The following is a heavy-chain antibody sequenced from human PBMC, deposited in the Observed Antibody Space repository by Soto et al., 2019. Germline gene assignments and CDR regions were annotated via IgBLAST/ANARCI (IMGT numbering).Heavy chain of an antibody. V-gene: IGHV1-46*04. CDR3: SREASSYDYFREGVDAFDI. Sequence: QVQLVQSGAEVKKPGASVKVSCKASGYTFTSYYMHWVRQAPGQGLEWMGIINPSGGSTSYAQKLQGRVTMTRDTSTSTVYMELSSRRSEDTAVYYCSREASSYDYFREGVDAFDIWGQGTMVTVSS. CDR1: GYTFTSYY. D-gene: IGHD5-12*01. J-gene: IGHJ3*02. CDR2: INPSGGST.